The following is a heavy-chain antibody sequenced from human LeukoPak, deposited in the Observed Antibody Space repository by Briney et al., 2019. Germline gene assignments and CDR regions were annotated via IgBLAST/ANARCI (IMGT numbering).Heavy chain of an antibody. CDR2: IKQDGSEK. CDR1: GFNFSSYW. D-gene: IGHD3-10*01. CDR3: ARTRSNELLWFGEHKWGIWFDP. J-gene: IGHJ5*02. Sequence: GGSLRLSCAASGFNFSSYWMTWVRQAPGKGLEWVANIKQDGSEKYYVDSVKGRFTISRDNSKNTLYLQMNSLRAEDTAVYYCARTRSNELLWFGEHKWGIWFDPWGQGTLVTVSS. V-gene: IGHV3-7*03.